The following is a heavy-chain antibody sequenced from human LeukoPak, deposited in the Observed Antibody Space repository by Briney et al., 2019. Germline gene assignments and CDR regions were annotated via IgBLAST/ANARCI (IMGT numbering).Heavy chain of an antibody. Sequence: GGSLRLSCAASGFTFSTYSMNWVRQAPGKGLEWVPYISSRSSTIYYVDSVKGRFTISRDNAKNSLYLQMNSLRAEDTAVYYCARDPDTYYGMDVWGQGTTVTVSS. CDR1: GFTFSTYS. D-gene: IGHD5-18*01. CDR2: ISSRSSTI. CDR3: ARDPDTYYGMDV. J-gene: IGHJ6*02. V-gene: IGHV3-48*01.